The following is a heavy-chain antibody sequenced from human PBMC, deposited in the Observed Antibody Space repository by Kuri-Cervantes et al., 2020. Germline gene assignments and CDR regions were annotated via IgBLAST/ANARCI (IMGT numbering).Heavy chain of an antibody. J-gene: IGHJ4*02. Sequence: SLKISCAASGFSFDDFAMHWVRQAPGKGLEWVSGISWNSGSIGYVDSVKGRFTISRDNAKNSLYLQMNSLRGEDTAVYYCARDNNGQDWGQGTLVTVSS. CDR3: ARDNNGQD. D-gene: IGHD1/OR15-1a*01. CDR2: ISWNSGSI. CDR1: GFSFDDFA. V-gene: IGHV3-9*01.